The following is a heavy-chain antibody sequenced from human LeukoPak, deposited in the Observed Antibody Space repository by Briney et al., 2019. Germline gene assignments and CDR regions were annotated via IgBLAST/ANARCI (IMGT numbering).Heavy chain of an antibody. CDR3: ARVKWPYGFDP. D-gene: IGHD5-12*01. V-gene: IGHV3-23*01. J-gene: IGHJ5*02. Sequence: PGGSLRLSCAASGFTFSSYGMRWVRQAPGKGLEWVSAISGSGGSTYYADSVKGRFTISRDNAKNSLYLQMNSLRAEDTGVYYCARVKWPYGFDPWGQGTLVTVSS. CDR2: ISGSGGST. CDR1: GFTFSSYG.